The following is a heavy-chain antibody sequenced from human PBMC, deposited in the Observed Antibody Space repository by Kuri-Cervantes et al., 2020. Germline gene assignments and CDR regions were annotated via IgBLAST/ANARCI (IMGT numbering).Heavy chain of an antibody. CDR3: ARDGYYGSGSYFGVGS. CDR2: ISYDGSNK. V-gene: IGHV3-30*03. Sequence: GESLKISCAASGFTFSSYGMPWVRQAPGKGLEWVAVISYDGSNKYYADSVKGRFTTSRDNAKNSLYLQMNSLRAEDTAVYYCARDGYYGSGSYFGVGSWGQGTLVTVSS. D-gene: IGHD3-10*01. J-gene: IGHJ4*02. CDR1: GFTFSSYG.